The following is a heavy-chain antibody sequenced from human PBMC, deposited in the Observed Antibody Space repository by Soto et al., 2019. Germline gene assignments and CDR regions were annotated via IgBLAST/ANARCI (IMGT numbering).Heavy chain of an antibody. Sequence: GGSLRLSCVASGFTFSEAGVHWVRRASGRGLEWVGRFRRKADNYATAYAASVKGRFTISRDDSKNTAYLQMNSLKTEDTAVYYCTRRGPFCSRTSSAPCGFDPWGQGTLVTVSS. CDR3: TRRGPFCSRTSSAPCGFDP. V-gene: IGHV3-73*01. CDR2: FRRKADNYAT. D-gene: IGHD2-2*01. CDR1: GFTFSEAG. J-gene: IGHJ5*02.